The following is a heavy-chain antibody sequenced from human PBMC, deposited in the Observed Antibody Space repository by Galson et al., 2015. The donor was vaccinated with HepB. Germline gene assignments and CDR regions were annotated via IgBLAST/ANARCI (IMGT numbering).Heavy chain of an antibody. CDR3: ARKNYGDSYDM. D-gene: IGHD3-16*01. CDR2: IFYNGGGT. CDR1: GFIFNDYG. J-gene: IGHJ3*02. Sequence: SLRLSCASGFIFNDYGMTWVRQAPGKGLQWVSGIFYNGGGTHYVDSVKGRFTISRDNAKKSLYLQMNNLRVDDTALYFCARKNYGDSYDMWGQGTMVTVS. V-gene: IGHV3-20*04.